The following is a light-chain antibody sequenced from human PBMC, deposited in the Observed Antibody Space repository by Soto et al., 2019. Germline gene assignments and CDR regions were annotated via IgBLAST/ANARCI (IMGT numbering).Light chain of an antibody. J-gene: IGKJ3*01. CDR3: QLYISYPV. Sequence: DIPMTQSPTSLSASVGDRVTITCRASQGIRNFVAWYQQKPGKAPKLLIYAASTLQSGVPSRFSGSGSGTDFTFTFNTLQPEDAATYSCQLYISYPVFGLGTNVEIK. CDR1: QGIRNF. CDR2: AAS. V-gene: IGKV1-27*01.